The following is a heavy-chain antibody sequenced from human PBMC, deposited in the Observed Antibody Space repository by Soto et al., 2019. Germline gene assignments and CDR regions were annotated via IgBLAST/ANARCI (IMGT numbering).Heavy chain of an antibody. V-gene: IGHV4-39*01. CDR3: ARHLSGNSFDY. CDR2: IHYSGST. D-gene: IGHD6-19*01. Sequence: QLQLQESGPGLVKPSETLSLTCTVSGDSISRETSYWGWIRQPPGKGLEWIGSIHYSGSTYYSPSLQSRVTISVDTSKNQFSLKLSSVIAADTAVFYCARHLSGNSFDYWGQGTQITVSS. J-gene: IGHJ4*02. CDR1: GDSISRETSY.